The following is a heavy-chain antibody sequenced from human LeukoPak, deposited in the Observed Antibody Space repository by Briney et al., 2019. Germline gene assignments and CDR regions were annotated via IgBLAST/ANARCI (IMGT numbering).Heavy chain of an antibody. D-gene: IGHD5-24*01. CDR1: GASISSGTYY. CDR3: ARDVEMGTIGHYFDS. Sequence: SETLSLTCAVSGASISSGTYYWSWIRHHPGKGLEWIGYIYHSGSTFYNPSLKSRVTISADTSENQFSLNLRSVTAADTAIYYCARDVEMGTIGHYFDSWGQGTLVTVSS. V-gene: IGHV4-31*11. CDR2: IYHSGST. J-gene: IGHJ4*02.